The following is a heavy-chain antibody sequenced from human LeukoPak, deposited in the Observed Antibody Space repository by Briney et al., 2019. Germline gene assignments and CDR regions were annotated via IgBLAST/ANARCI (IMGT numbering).Heavy chain of an antibody. Sequence: KSSQTLSLTCAISGDSVSSNSAAWNWIRQSPSRGLEWLGRTYYRSKWSTDYAVSAKSRITVNPDTSKNQFSLQLNSVTPEDTAVYYCARLENWAFDFWGQGTLVTVSS. CDR1: GDSVSSNSAA. CDR3: ARLENWAFDF. J-gene: IGHJ4*02. D-gene: IGHD7-27*01. CDR2: TYYRSKWST. V-gene: IGHV6-1*01.